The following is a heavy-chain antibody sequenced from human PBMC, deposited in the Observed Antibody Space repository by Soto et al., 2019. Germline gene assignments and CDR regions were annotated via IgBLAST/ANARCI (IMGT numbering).Heavy chain of an antibody. CDR3: ARDIYTHGEGSNWFDP. D-gene: IGHD5-18*01. J-gene: IGHJ5*02. CDR2: TYYRSKWYN. Sequence: SQTLSLTCAISGDSVSSNSAAWNWIRQSPSRGLEWLGRTYYRSKWYNDYAVSVKSRITINPDTSKNQFSLQLNSVTPEDTAVYYCARDIYTHGEGSNWFDPWGQGTLVTVSS. V-gene: IGHV6-1*01. CDR1: GDSVSSNSAA.